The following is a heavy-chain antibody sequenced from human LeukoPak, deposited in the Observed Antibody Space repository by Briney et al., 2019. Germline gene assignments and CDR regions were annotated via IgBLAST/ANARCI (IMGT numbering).Heavy chain of an antibody. J-gene: IGHJ4*02. Sequence: ETLSLTCAVSGGSISSSNWWSWVRQPPGKGLEWVSAISGSGGSTYYADSVKGRFTISRDNSKNTLYLQMNSLRAEDTAVYYCAKGSLTYSYAPGAFDYWGQGTLVTVSS. CDR1: GGSISSSN. D-gene: IGHD5-18*01. CDR2: ISGSGGST. V-gene: IGHV3-23*01. CDR3: AKGSLTYSYAPGAFDY.